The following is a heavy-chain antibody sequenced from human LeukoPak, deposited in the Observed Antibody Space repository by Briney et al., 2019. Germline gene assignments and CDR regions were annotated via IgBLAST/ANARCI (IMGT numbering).Heavy chain of an antibody. CDR1: GGSFSGYY. CDR2: INHSGST. Sequence: SETLSLTCAVNGGSFSGYYWSWIRQSPGKGLEWIGDINHSGSTNYNPSLKSRVTISIDTSKNQFSLKLSSVTAADTAVYYCARGGRDGYNPYLDYWGQGTLVTVSS. V-gene: IGHV4-34*01. D-gene: IGHD5-24*01. CDR3: ARGGRDGYNPYLDY. J-gene: IGHJ4*02.